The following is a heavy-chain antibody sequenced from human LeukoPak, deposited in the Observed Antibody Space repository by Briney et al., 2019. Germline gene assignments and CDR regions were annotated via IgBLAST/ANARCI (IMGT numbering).Heavy chain of an antibody. CDR2: ISGSGGST. V-gene: IGHV3-23*01. Sequence: PGGSLRLSCAASGFTFSSYAMSWVRQAPGKGLEWVSAISGSGGSTYYADSVKGRFTISRDNSKNTLYLQMNSLRAEDTAVYYCAKDPNAMIVGLGVLVDEYFQHWGQGTLVTVSS. CDR1: GFTFSSYA. J-gene: IGHJ1*01. CDR3: AKDPNAMIVGLGVLVDEYFQH. D-gene: IGHD3-22*01.